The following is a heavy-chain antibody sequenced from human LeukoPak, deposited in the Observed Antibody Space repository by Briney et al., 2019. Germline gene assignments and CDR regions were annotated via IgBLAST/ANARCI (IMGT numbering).Heavy chain of an antibody. D-gene: IGHD1-26*01. CDR1: GFTFSSYA. V-gene: IGHV3-23*01. CDR3: AKDRGRYSGRSFDY. CDR2: ISGSGGST. Sequence: GGSLRLSCAASGFTFSSYAMSWVRQAPGKGLEWVSAISGSGGSTYYADSVKSRFTISRDNSKNTLYLQMNSLRAEDTAVYYCAKDRGRYSGRSFDYWGQGTLVTVSS. J-gene: IGHJ4*02.